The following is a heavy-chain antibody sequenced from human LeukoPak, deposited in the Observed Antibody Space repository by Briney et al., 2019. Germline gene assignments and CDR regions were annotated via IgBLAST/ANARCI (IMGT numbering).Heavy chain of an antibody. CDR1: GGSISSSSYY. J-gene: IGHJ3*02. Sequence: PSETLSLTCTVSGGSISSSSYYWSWIRQPPGKGLEWIGSIYYSGSTYYNPSLKSRVTISVDTSKNQFSLKLSSVTAADTAVYYCARQEMATITTSRRIFQPDAFDIWGQGTMVTVSS. D-gene: IGHD5-24*01. CDR2: IYYSGST. V-gene: IGHV4-39*01. CDR3: ARQEMATITTSRRIFQPDAFDI.